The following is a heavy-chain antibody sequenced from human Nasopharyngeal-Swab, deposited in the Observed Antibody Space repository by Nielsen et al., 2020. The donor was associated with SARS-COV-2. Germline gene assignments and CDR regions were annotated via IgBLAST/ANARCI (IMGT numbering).Heavy chain of an antibody. V-gene: IGHV3-30*18. CDR2: ISYDGSNK. CDR1: GFTFSSYG. Sequence: SCAASGFTFSSYGMHWVRQAPGKGLEWVAVISYDGSNKYYADSVKGRFTISRDNSKNTLYLQMNSLRAEDTAVYYCAKAFGTAYYYDSSGYYYPDAFDIWGQGTMVTVSS. D-gene: IGHD3-22*01. CDR3: AKAFGTAYYYDSSGYYYPDAFDI. J-gene: IGHJ3*02.